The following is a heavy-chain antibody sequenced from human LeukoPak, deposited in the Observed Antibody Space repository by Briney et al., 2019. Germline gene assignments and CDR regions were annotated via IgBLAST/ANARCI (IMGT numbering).Heavy chain of an antibody. CDR1: VFTFSNYW. V-gene: IGHV3-74*01. CDR2: INRDGGST. J-gene: IGHJ4*02. D-gene: IGHD4-17*01. Sequence: GGSLRLSCAPSVFTFSNYWMHWVRHAPGRGLVWVSRINRDGGSTNYADSVKGRFTISRDNAKNTVCLQMNGLGAEDTAVYYCALPLRDGDFYFDYWGEGALVTVSS. CDR3: ALPLRDGDFYFDY.